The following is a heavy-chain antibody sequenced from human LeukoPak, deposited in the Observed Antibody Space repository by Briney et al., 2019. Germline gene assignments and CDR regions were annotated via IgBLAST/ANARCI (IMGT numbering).Heavy chain of an antibody. CDR3: ARTPYYYDSSGHSAFDY. CDR2: IYYSGST. D-gene: IGHD3-22*01. Sequence: SETLSLTCTVSGGSISSGDYYWSWIRQPPGKGLEWIGYIYYSGSTYYNPSLKSRVTISVDTSKNQFSLKLSSVTAADTAVYYCARTPYYYDSSGHSAFDYWGQGTLVTVSS. V-gene: IGHV4-30-4*01. J-gene: IGHJ4*02. CDR1: GGSISSGDYY.